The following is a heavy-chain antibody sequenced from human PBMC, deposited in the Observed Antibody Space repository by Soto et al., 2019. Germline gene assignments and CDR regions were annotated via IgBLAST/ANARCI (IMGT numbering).Heavy chain of an antibody. V-gene: IGHV3-33*01. CDR1: GFTFSNYA. D-gene: IGHD5-18*01. CDR2: IWYDGSNG. J-gene: IGHJ4*02. CDR3: VGSGHSYDQWFFDY. Sequence: VQLVESGGGVVQPGRSLRLSCAASGFTFSNYAMHWVRQAPGKGLEWVTAIWYDGSNGYYTDSVKGRFTTSRDNSKNTLFLQMNSLRVEDTAVCYCVGSGHSYDQWFFDYWGQGTLVTVSS.